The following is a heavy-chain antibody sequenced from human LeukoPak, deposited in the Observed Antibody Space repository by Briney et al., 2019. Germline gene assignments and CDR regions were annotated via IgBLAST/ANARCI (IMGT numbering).Heavy chain of an antibody. D-gene: IGHD3-3*01. CDR1: GFSFSSYA. Sequence: PGGSLRLSCAASGFSFSSYAMHWVRQAPGKGLEWVAVISYDGRNEYYADSVKGRFTISRGISKNTVYLQMNSLRPEDTAVYYCARGGDSWSGYSYGMDVWGQGTTVTVSS. J-gene: IGHJ6*02. V-gene: IGHV3-30*04. CDR3: ARGGDSWSGYSYGMDV. CDR2: ISYDGRNE.